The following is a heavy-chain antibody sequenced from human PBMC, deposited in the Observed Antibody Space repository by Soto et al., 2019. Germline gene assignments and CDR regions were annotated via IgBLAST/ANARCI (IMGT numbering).Heavy chain of an antibody. D-gene: IGHD3-22*01. V-gene: IGHV1-69*06. CDR2: IIPIFGTA. Sequence: SVKVSFKASGGTFSSYAISWLRQAPGQGLEWMGGIIPIFGTANYAQKFQGRVTITADKSTSTAYMELSSLRSEDTAVYYCARDQGRGYYDSSGYYYPAWYFDYWGQGTLVTVSS. CDR1: GGTFSSYA. CDR3: ARDQGRGYYDSSGYYYPAWYFDY. J-gene: IGHJ4*02.